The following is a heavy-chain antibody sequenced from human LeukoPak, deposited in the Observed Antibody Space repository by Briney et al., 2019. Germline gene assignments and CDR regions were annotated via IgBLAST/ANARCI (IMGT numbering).Heavy chain of an antibody. V-gene: IGHV4-59*08. CDR3: ARQYYYDSSGYFDY. D-gene: IGHD3-22*01. CDR2: IYYSGSA. CDR1: GGSISRYY. J-gene: IGHJ4*02. Sequence: SETLSLTCTVSGGSISRYYWSWIRQPPGKGLEWIGYIYYSGSANYNPSLKSRVTISVDTSENQFSLKLSSVTAADAAVYYCARQYYYDSSGYFDYWGQGTLVTVSS.